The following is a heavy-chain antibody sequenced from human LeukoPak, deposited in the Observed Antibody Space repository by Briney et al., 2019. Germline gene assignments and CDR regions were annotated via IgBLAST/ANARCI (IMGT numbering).Heavy chain of an antibody. J-gene: IGHJ4*02. CDR3: AREEEDYYDSSGYYGD. Sequence: SETLSLTCTVSSGSISSGSYYWSWIRQPPGKGLEWIGYIYYSGSTNYNPSLKSRVTISVDTSKNQFSLKLSSVTAADTAVYYCAREEEDYYDSSGYYGDWGQGTLVTVSS. V-gene: IGHV4-61*01. CDR2: IYYSGST. D-gene: IGHD3-22*01. CDR1: SGSISSGSYY.